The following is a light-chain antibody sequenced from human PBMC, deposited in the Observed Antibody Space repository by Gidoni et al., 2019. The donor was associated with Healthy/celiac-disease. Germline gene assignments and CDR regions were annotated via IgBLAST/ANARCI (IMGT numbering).Light chain of an antibody. CDR3: MQALQTSWT. Sequence: DIVMTQSPLSLPVTPGEPASISCRSSQSLLHSNGYNYLDWYLQKPGQSPQLLIYWGSNRASGVPDRFSGSGSGTDLTLKISRVEAEDVGVYYCMQALQTSWTFGQGTKVEIK. V-gene: IGKV2-28*01. CDR1: QSLLHSNGYNY. CDR2: WGS. J-gene: IGKJ1*01.